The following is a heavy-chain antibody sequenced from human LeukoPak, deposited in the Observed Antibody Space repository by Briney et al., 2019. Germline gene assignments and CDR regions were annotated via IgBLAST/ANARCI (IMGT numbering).Heavy chain of an antibody. CDR2: INHSGST. CDR3: ARGRCSGGSCYFGTLYYYYYMDV. D-gene: IGHD2-15*01. CDR1: GGSFSGYY. Sequence: SETLSLTCAVYGGSFSGYYWSWIRQPPGKGLEWIGEINHSGSTNYNPSLKSRVTISVDTSKNQLSLKLSSVTAADTAVYYCARGRCSGGSCYFGTLYYYYYMDVWGKGTTVTVSS. J-gene: IGHJ6*03. V-gene: IGHV4-34*01.